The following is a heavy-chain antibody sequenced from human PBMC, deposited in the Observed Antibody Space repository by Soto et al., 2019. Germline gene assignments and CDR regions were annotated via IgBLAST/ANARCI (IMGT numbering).Heavy chain of an antibody. V-gene: IGHV4-38-2*01. CDR2: IYHSGST. CDR1: GYSISSGYY. Sequence: SETLSLTCAVSGYSISSGYYWGWIRQPPGKGLEWIGSIYHSGSTYYNPSLKSRVTISVGTSKNQFSLKLSSVTAADTAVYYCARLNDYGDYAGDYWGQGTLVTVSS. J-gene: IGHJ4*02. CDR3: ARLNDYGDYAGDY. D-gene: IGHD4-17*01.